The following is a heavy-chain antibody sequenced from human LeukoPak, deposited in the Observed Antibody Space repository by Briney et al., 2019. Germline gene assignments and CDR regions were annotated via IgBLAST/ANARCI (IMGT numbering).Heavy chain of an antibody. CDR3: AKAITMIREVIYFYGMDV. CDR1: GFTFSSYW. D-gene: IGHD3-10*01. Sequence: GGSLRLTCAASGFTFSSYWLSWVRQAPGKGLEWVSSISNTGGTTNYAGSVKGRFTISRDNSKNTLFLQMNSLRADDTAVYYCAKAITMIREVIYFYGMDVWGQGTTVTVSS. V-gene: IGHV3-23*01. J-gene: IGHJ6*02. CDR2: ISNTGGTT.